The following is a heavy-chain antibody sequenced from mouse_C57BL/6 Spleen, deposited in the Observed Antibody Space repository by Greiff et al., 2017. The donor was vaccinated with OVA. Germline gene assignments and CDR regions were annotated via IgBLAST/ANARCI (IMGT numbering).Heavy chain of an antibody. Sequence: EVQLQESGPELVKPGASVKIPCKASGYTFTDYNMDWVKQSHGKSLEWIGDINPNNGGTIYNQKFKGKATLTVDKSSSTAYMELRSLTSEDTAVYYCARSRSNYPFAYWGQGTRSLSLQ. CDR3: ARSRSNYPFAY. CDR2: INPNNGGT. V-gene: IGHV1-18*01. CDR1: GYTFTDYN. D-gene: IGHD2-5*01. J-gene: IGHJ3*01.